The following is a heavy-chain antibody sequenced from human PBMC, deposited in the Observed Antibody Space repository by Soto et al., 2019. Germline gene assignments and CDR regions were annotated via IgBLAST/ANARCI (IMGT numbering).Heavy chain of an antibody. Sequence: PGGSLRLSCAASGFSFSISPMHWVRQAPGKGLEWVSSISSTTNYIYYADSMKGRFTVSRDNAKNSVYLEMNSLSAEDTALYYCARESEDLTSNFDYWGQGALVTVS. J-gene: IGHJ4*02. V-gene: IGHV3-21*01. CDR1: GFSFSISP. CDR3: ARESEDLTSNFDY. CDR2: ISSTTNYI.